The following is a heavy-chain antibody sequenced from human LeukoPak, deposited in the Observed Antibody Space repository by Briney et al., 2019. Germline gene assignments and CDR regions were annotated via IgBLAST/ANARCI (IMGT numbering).Heavy chain of an antibody. V-gene: IGHV4-4*02. D-gene: IGHD2-21*02. CDR1: GGSISSSNW. J-gene: IGHJ5*02. CDR3: ARSEVTNWFDP. Sequence: SETLSLTCAVSGGSISSSNWWSWVRQPPGKGLEWIGEIYHSGSTNYNPSLKSRVTISVDKSKDQFSLKLSSVTAADTAAYYCARSEVTNWFDPWGQGTLVTVSS. CDR2: IYHSGST.